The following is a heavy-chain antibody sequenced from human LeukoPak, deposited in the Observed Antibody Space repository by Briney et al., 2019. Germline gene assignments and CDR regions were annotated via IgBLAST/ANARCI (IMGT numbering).Heavy chain of an antibody. V-gene: IGHV3-48*01. CDR3: AKAATVTTYYFDY. CDR2: ISSSSRTI. J-gene: IGHJ4*02. Sequence: AGGSLRLSCVASGFTFSSYSMNWVRQAPGKGLEWVSYISSSSRTIYYADSVKGRFTISRDNAKNSLFLQMNSLRAEDTAVYYCAKAATVTTYYFDYWGQGTLVTVSS. D-gene: IGHD4-17*01. CDR1: GFTFSSYS.